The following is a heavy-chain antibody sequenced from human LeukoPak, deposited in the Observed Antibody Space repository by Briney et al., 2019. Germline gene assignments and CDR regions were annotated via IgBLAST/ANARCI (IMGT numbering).Heavy chain of an antibody. D-gene: IGHD6-13*01. J-gene: IGHJ3*02. CDR2: ISGSGGST. CDR3: AKDRSRAAVDLDAFDI. V-gene: IGHV3-23*01. Sequence: GGSLRLSCAAYGFTFSSYAMSWVRQAPGKGLEWVSAISGSGGSTYYADSVKGRFTISRDNSKNTLYLQMNSLRAEDTAVYYCAKDRSRAAVDLDAFDIWGQGTMVTVSS. CDR1: GFTFSSYA.